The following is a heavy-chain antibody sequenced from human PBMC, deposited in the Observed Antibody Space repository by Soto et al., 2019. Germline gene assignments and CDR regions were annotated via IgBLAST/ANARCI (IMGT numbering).Heavy chain of an antibody. Sequence: SETLSLTCTVSGGSISSGDYYWSWIRQPPGKGLEWIGYIYYSGSTYYNPSLKSRVTISVDTSKNQFSLKLSSVTAADTAVYYCARGDYYDSSVPNRSWFDPWGHGTLVTVSS. V-gene: IGHV4-30-4*01. J-gene: IGHJ5*02. CDR1: GGSISSGDYY. CDR2: IYYSGST. CDR3: ARGDYYDSSVPNRSWFDP. D-gene: IGHD3-22*01.